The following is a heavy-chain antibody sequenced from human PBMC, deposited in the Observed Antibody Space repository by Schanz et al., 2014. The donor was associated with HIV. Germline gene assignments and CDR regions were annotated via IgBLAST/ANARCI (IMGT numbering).Heavy chain of an antibody. D-gene: IGHD3-3*01. J-gene: IGHJ6*02. CDR3: AARAEYYDFWSGYSNYYYYGMDV. Sequence: QVQLQEWGAGLLKPSETLSLTCAVYGGSLSGYYWTWIRQPPGKGLEWIGEINHSGSTNYNPSLKMRVTISLDTSKNQFSLKLSSVTAADTAVYYCAARAEYYDFWSGYSNYYYYGMDVWGQGTTVTVSS. CDR1: GGSLSGYY. CDR2: INHSGST. V-gene: IGHV4-34*01.